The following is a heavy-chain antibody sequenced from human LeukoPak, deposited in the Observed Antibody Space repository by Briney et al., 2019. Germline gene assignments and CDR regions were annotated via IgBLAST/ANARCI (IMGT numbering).Heavy chain of an antibody. J-gene: IGHJ2*01. D-gene: IGHD6-13*01. CDR3: ARVSSSWYQDWYFDL. Sequence: SETLSLTCTVSGGSISSGSYYWSWIRQPAGKGLEWIGRIYTSGNTNYNPSLKSRVTISVDTSKNQFSLKLSSVTAADTAVYYCARVSSSWYQDWYFDLWGRGTVVTVSS. CDR1: GGSISSGSYY. CDR2: IYTSGNT. V-gene: IGHV4-61*02.